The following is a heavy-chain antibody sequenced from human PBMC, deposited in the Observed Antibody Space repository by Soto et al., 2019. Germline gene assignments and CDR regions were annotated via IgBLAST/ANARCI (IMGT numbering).Heavy chain of an antibody. CDR3: ARVGSSSPQTYYYYGMDV. CDR1: GGTFSSYA. J-gene: IGHJ6*02. CDR2: IIPIFGTA. D-gene: IGHD6-13*01. Sequence: ASVKVSCKASGGTFSSYAISWVRQAPGQGLEWMGGIIPIFGTANYAQKFQGRVTITADESTSTAYMELSSLRSEDTAVYYCARVGSSSPQTYYYYGMDVWGQGTTVTVS. V-gene: IGHV1-69*13.